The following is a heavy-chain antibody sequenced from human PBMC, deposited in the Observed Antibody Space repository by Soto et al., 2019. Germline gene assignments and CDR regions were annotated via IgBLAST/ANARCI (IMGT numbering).Heavy chain of an antibody. Sequence: SVKVSCKASGATYSTSAISWVRQAPGQGLEWMGGINPILGTPDYAHKFQGRVTITADESTSTVYMELGSLRSEDTALYFCARGGVDVVATSAFDYWGQGTLVTVS. CDR2: INPILGTP. CDR1: GATYSTSA. V-gene: IGHV1-69*13. J-gene: IGHJ4*02. D-gene: IGHD5-12*01. CDR3: ARGGVDVVATSAFDY.